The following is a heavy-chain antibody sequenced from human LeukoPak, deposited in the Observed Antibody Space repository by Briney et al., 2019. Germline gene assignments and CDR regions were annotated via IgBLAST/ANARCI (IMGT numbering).Heavy chain of an antibody. CDR1: GFTFIDAW. V-gene: IGHV3-15*01. J-gene: IGHJ4*02. Sequence: GGSLRLSCAASGFTFIDAWVSWVRQAPGKGLEWVGRIKSKAGGGPPHYAASVKGRFTISRDDSQNTLYVQMDSLTTDDTAVYYCATIRDSSSWAFDYWGQGTLVTVSS. CDR2: IKSKAGGGPP. D-gene: IGHD6-13*01. CDR3: ATIRDSSSWAFDY.